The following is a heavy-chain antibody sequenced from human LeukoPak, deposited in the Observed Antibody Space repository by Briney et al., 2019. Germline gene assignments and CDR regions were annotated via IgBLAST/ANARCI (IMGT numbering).Heavy chain of an antibody. CDR3: AKDSSHHNEPH. V-gene: IGHV3-23*01. CDR2: ISGSGGST. D-gene: IGHD1-1*01. CDR1: GFTVSSNT. J-gene: IGHJ4*02. Sequence: SGESLRLSCAASGFTVSSNTMSWVRQAPGKGLEWVSAISGSGGSTYYADSVKGRFTISRDNSKNTLYLQMNSLRAEDTAVYYCAKDSSHHNEPHWGQGTLVTVSS.